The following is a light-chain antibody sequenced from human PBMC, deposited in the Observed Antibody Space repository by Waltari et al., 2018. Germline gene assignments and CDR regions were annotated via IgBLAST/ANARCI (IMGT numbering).Light chain of an antibody. CDR3: QKYNNALFA. Sequence: DIQMTQSPSSLSASVGDRVTITCRASQGISNYLAWYQQQPGKVPKLLIHAASTLQSGVPSRFSGGGSGTDFTLTISSLQPEDVATYYCQKYNNALFAFGPGTKVDIK. J-gene: IGKJ3*01. CDR2: AAS. CDR1: QGISNY. V-gene: IGKV1-27*01.